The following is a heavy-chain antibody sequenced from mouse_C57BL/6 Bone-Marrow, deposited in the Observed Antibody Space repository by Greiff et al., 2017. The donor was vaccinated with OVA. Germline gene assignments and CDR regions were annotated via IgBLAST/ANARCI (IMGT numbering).Heavy chain of an antibody. CDR1: GFSLTSYG. CDR3: AAGEPYYSIYYFDY. CDR2: LWSGGST. D-gene: IGHD2-5*01. V-gene: IGHV2-2*01. Sequence: QVQLKESGPGLVQPSQSLSITCTVSGFSLTSYGVHWVRQSPGKGLEWLGVLWSGGSTDYNAAFISRLSISKDNSKSQVFFKMNSLQADDTAIYYCAAGEPYYSIYYFDYWGQGTTLTVSS. J-gene: IGHJ2*01.